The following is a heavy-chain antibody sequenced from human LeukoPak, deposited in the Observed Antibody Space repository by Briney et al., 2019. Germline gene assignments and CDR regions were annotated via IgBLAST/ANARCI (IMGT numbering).Heavy chain of an antibody. CDR2: IKSKIDGGTT. V-gene: IGHV3-15*01. CDR3: STLTTNDY. D-gene: IGHD3-9*01. Sequence: PGGSLRLSCAASGFTFSDAWMSWVRQAPGKGLEWVGRIKSKIDGGTTDYAAPVKGRFTISRDDPKNTLYLQMNSLKTEDTAVYYCSTLTTNDYWGRGTLVTVSS. CDR1: GFTFSDAW. J-gene: IGHJ4*02.